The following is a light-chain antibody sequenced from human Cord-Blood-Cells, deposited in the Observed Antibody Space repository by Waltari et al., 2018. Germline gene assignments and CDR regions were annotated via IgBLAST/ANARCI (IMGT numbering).Light chain of an antibody. CDR1: QSFSSY. V-gene: IGKV1-39*01. CDR2: AAS. J-gene: IGKJ3*01. CDR3: HQGYITLT. Sequence: IQMTQSPSSVSASVGDIVTITCRASQSFSSYLNWYQQKPGKAPKLLIYAASSLRSGVPSRFSGNAAGTDFTLTISSLQPEDFATYYRHQGYITLTFGPGTKVDI.